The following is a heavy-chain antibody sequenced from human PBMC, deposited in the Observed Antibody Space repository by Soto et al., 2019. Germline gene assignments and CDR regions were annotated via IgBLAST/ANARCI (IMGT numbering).Heavy chain of an antibody. CDR1: VGSISRGGYY. J-gene: IGHJ5*02. CDR3: ARVVGPGYCSGGSCAEDWFEP. CDR2: IYYSGST. Sequence: TLSLTCTVSVGSISRGGYYWRGLLEHPGKGLEWIGYIYYSGSTYYNPSLKSRVTISVDTSKNQFSLKLSSVTAADTAVYYCARVVGPGYCSGGSCAEDWFEPWGQGTLVTVSS. V-gene: IGHV4-31*03. D-gene: IGHD2-15*01.